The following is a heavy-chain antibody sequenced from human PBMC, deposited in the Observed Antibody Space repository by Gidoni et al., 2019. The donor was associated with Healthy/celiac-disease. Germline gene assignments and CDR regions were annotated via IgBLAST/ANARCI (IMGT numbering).Heavy chain of an antibody. V-gene: IGHV3-48*02. Sequence: EVQLVESGGGLVQPGGSLRLSCAASGFPFSSSSMNCVRQATGKGLEWVSYSSSSSSTIYYADAVKGRFTISRDNAKNSLYLQMNSLRDEDTAVYYCARVSGNPQDIVVVWAHPDPYHNFDYWGQGTLVTVSS. CDR2: SSSSSSTI. D-gene: IGHD2-2*01. CDR3: ARVSGNPQDIVVVWAHPDPYHNFDY. J-gene: IGHJ4*02. CDR1: GFPFSSSS.